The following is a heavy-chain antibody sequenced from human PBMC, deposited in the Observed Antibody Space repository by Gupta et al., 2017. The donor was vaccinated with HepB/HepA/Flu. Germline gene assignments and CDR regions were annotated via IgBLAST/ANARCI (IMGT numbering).Heavy chain of an antibody. CDR3: ARVCSMIVGYDAVDI. CDR2: PHDTSST. Sequence: VPLQESGPRLVEPSATRSLTRSVSGASVSDDGHLFSWLRQPAGKTVEWVVKPHDTSSTNYNPSLKSRFTLSGDTSKNQFSLRLTSATAADTAVYYCARVCSMIVGYDAVDIWGPGTRVIVSS. J-gene: IGHJ3*02. V-gene: IGHV4-61*08. CDR1: GASVSDDGHL. D-gene: IGHD3-22*01.